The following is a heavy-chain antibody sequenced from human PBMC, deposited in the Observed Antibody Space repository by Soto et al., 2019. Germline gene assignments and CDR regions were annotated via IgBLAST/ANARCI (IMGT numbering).Heavy chain of an antibody. CDR2: ISGSGGST. D-gene: IGHD3-10*01. CDR3: AKDVLLWFGDEYYMDV. CDR1: GFTFSSYA. J-gene: IGHJ6*03. Sequence: GGSLRLSCAASGFTFSSYAMSWVRQAPGKGLEWVSAISGSGGSTYYADSVKGRFTISRDNSKNTLYLQMNSLRAEDTAVYYCAKDVLLWFGDEYYMDVWGKGTTVTVSS. V-gene: IGHV3-23*01.